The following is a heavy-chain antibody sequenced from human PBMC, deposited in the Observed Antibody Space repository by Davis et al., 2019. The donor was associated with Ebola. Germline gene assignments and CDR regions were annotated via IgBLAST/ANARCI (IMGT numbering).Heavy chain of an antibody. CDR3: AREGYYERYGMDV. CDR2: IYSGCTT. J-gene: IGHJ6*02. D-gene: IGHD3-22*01. V-gene: IGHV3-53*01. Sequence: GESLKISCAASGFNVRTNYMSLVRQAPGKGLEWVSVIYSGCTTYYVDSVKGRFTISRDNSKNTLFLQMNSLRAEDTAVYYCAREGYYERYGMDVWGQGTTVTVSS. CDR1: GFNVRTNY.